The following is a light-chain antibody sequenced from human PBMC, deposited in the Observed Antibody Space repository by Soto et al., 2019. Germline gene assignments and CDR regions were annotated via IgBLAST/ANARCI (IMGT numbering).Light chain of an antibody. CDR1: SSDVGGYNS. Sequence: QSVLTQPASVSGSPGQSITISCTGTSSDVGGYNSVSWYRQDPGKAPKLMIYDVTNRPSGVSHRFSGPKSGNTASLTISGLQAEDAADYYRSSFTSSITYVFGTGTKVTVL. V-gene: IGLV2-14*01. J-gene: IGLJ1*01. CDR3: SSFTSSITYV. CDR2: DVT.